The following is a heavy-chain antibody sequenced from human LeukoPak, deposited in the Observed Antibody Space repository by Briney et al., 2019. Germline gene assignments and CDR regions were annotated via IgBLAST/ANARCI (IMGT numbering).Heavy chain of an antibody. D-gene: IGHD3-3*01. V-gene: IGHV1-2*02. J-gene: IGHJ4*02. CDR1: GYTFTGYY. CDR2: INPNSGGT. Sequence: ASVKVSCKASGYTFTGYYMHWVRQAPGQGLEWMGWINPNSGGTNYAQKFQGRVTMTRDTSISTAYMELSRLRSDDTAVYYCARGAKYYDFWSGIPGYWGQGTLVTVSS. CDR3: ARGAKYYDFWSGIPGY.